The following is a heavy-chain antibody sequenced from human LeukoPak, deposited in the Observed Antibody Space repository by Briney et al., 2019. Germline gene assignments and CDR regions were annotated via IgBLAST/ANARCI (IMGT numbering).Heavy chain of an antibody. D-gene: IGHD2-2*01. Sequence: ASVKVSCKASGYTFTSYYMHWVRQAPGQGLEWMGIINPSGGSTSYAQKFQGRVTTTRDTSTSTVYMELSSLRSEDTAVYYCARDWYCSSTSCKVEDYWGQGTLVTVSS. J-gene: IGHJ4*02. CDR2: INPSGGST. CDR1: GYTFTSYY. CDR3: ARDWYCSSTSCKVEDY. V-gene: IGHV1-46*01.